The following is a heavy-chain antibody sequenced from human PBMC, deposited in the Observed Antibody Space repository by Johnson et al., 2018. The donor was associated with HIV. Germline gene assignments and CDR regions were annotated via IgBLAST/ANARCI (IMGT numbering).Heavy chain of an antibody. D-gene: IGHD5-24*01. CDR2: ISWDGVNT. V-gene: IGHV3-43D*03. CDR3: ARRWLQSGGLVDAFDI. CDR1: GVTFDDYA. Sequence: VQLVESGGGVVRPGGSLRLPCVVSGVTFDDYAMHWVRQATGKGLDWVSLISWDGVNTSYADSVTGRFIISRDNSKESLYLQMNSLRTEDTALYYCARRWLQSGGLVDAFDIWGQGTMVTVSS. J-gene: IGHJ3*02.